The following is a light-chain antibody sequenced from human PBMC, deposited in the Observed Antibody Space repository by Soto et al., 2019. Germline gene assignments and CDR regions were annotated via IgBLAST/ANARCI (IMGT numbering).Light chain of an antibody. CDR1: QSVTKRY. Sequence: EIVLTQSPGTLSLSPGERATLSCRASQSVTKRYLSWYQQIPGQAPRLLIYGVSNRATGIPDRFSGSGSETDFTLTISRLEPEDFAVYYCQQYATTRRTFGQGTKVEIK. CDR3: QQYATTRRT. V-gene: IGKV3-20*01. J-gene: IGKJ1*01. CDR2: GVS.